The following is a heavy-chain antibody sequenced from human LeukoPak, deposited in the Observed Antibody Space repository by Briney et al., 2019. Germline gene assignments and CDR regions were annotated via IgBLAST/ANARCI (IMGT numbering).Heavy chain of an antibody. V-gene: IGHV3-7*03. CDR2: IKQDGSEK. D-gene: IGHD5-18*01. J-gene: IGHJ1*01. Sequence: GGSLRLSCAASGFTFSSYWMSWVRQAPGMGLEWVANIKQDGSEKYYVDSVKGRFTISRDNAKNSLYLQMNSLRAEDTAVYYCARADTAMVRIKDEYFQHWGQGTLVTVSS. CDR1: GFTFSSYW. CDR3: ARADTAMVRIKDEYFQH.